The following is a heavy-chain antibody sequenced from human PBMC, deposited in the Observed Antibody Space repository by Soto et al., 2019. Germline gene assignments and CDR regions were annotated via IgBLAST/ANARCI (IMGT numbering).Heavy chain of an antibody. CDR3: ARGRSVASIAARILRAFDI. Sequence: QVQLQQWGAGLLKPSETLSLTCAVYGGSFSGYYWSWIRQPPGKGLEWIGEINHSGSTTYNPSLKSRVTISVDTSKHQFSLKLSSVTAADTAVYYCARGRSVASIAARILRAFDIWGQGTMVTVSS. J-gene: IGHJ3*02. CDR1: GGSFSGYY. D-gene: IGHD6-6*01. V-gene: IGHV4-34*01. CDR2: INHSGST.